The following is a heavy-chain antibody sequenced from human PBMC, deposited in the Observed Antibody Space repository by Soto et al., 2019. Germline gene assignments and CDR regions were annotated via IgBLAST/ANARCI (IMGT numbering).Heavy chain of an antibody. CDR3: AKDRWNEYYYDSSGYSDY. CDR1: GFTFSGYA. D-gene: IGHD3-22*01. V-gene: IGHV3-23*01. Sequence: GGSLRLSCAASGFTFSGYAMSWFRQAPGKGLEWVSAISGSGGSTYYADSVKGRFTISRDNSKNTLYLQMNSLRAEDTAVYYCAKDRWNEYYYDSSGYSDYWGQGTLVTVSS. CDR2: ISGSGGST. J-gene: IGHJ4*02.